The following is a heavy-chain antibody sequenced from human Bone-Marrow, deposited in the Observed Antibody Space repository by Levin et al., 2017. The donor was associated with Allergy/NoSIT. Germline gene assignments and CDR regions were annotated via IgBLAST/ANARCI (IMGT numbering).Heavy chain of an antibody. V-gene: IGHV3-20*04. D-gene: IGHD6-6*01. Sequence: PGESLKISCAASGFTFDDHGFTWVRQAPGKGLEWVSGINWNGGSTVYADSVKGRFTISRDNTKKFVFLQMNSLRAEDTAFYYCAREKEFSSTSFDYWGQGTLVTVST. CDR1: GFTFDDHG. CDR3: AREKEFSSTSFDY. CDR2: INWNGGST. J-gene: IGHJ4*02.